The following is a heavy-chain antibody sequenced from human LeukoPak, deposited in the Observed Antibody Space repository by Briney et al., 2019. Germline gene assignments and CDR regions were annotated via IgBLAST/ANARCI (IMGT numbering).Heavy chain of an antibody. D-gene: IGHD2-2*01. CDR1: GGSISSYY. J-gene: IGHJ4*02. V-gene: IGHV4-59*01. Sequence: SETLSLTCTVSGGSISSYYWSWIRQPPGKGLEWIGYIYYSGSTNYNPSLKSRVTISVDTSKNQFSLKLSSVTAADTAVYYCAREASAEGRGYCGSTSCRYDYWGQGTLVTVSS. CDR3: AREASAEGRGYCGSTSCRYDY. CDR2: IYYSGST.